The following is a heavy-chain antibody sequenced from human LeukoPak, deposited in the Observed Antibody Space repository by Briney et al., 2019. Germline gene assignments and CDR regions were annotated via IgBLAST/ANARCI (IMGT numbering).Heavy chain of an antibody. V-gene: IGHV4-59*01. D-gene: IGHD2/OR15-2a*01. CDR2: ISNTGSS. Sequence: PSETLSLTCTVSGGSISSYYWSWIRQPPGEGLEWIGYISNTGSSNYNSSLKSRVTISLDTSKNQFSLRLISVTAADTAVYFCARALMSTPFTFDSWGQGTLVTVSA. J-gene: IGHJ4*02. CDR1: GGSISSYY. CDR3: ARALMSTPFTFDS.